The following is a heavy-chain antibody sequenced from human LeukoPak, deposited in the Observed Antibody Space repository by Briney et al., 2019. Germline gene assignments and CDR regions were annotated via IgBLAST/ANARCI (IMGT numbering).Heavy chain of an antibody. CDR2: IYTSGST. V-gene: IGHV4-4*07. CDR3: ARVSPKGGSYYSWFDP. CDR1: GGSISSYY. D-gene: IGHD1-26*01. Sequence: PSETLSLTCTVSGGSISSYYWSWIRQPAGKGLEWIGRIYTSGSTNYNPSLKSRVTMSVDTSKNQFSLKLSSVTAADTAVYYYARVSPKGGSYYSWFDPWGQGTLVTVSS. J-gene: IGHJ5*02.